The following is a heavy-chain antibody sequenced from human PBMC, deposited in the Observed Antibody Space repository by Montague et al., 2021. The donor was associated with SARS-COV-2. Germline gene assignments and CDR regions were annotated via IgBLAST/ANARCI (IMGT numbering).Heavy chain of an antibody. CDR2: INPSDSP. Sequence: SETLSLTCAVSGGSFSGFSWNWIRQPPGQGLQWIGEINPSDSPNYTPSLKSRVTISADTSTNRFSLILRSVTATDTGLYYCASYSVPRGESSLFRRKVPHYYFDSWGQGALVTVSS. V-gene: IGHV4-34*01. CDR3: ASYSVPRGESSLFRRKVPHYYFDS. J-gene: IGHJ4*02. D-gene: IGHD2-15*01. CDR1: GGSFSGFS.